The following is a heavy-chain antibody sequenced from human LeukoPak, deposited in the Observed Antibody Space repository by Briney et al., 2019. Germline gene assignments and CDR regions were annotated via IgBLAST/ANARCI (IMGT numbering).Heavy chain of an antibody. CDR3: AKDTHPYYYDSSGYYYGFPNSYFDY. CDR1: GFTFTTYW. Sequence: GESLRLSCAASGFTFTTYWMSWVRQAPGKGLEWVANIKQDGTERYYVDSVKGRFTISRDNAKNSLYLQMNSLRAEDMALYYCAKDTHPYYYDSSGYYYGFPNSYFDYWGQGTLVTVSS. CDR2: IKQDGTER. J-gene: IGHJ4*02. D-gene: IGHD3-22*01. V-gene: IGHV3-7*03.